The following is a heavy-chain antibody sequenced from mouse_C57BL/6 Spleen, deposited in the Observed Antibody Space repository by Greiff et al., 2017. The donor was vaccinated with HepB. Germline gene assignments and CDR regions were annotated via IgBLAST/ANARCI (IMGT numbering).Heavy chain of an antibody. J-gene: IGHJ2*01. CDR3: ARQGETGTPYVDD. CDR1: GFSLTSYG. V-gene: IGHV2-6-1*01. Sequence: VQGVESGPGLVAPSQSLSITCTVSGFSLTSYGVHWVRQPPGKGLEWLVVIWSDGSTTYNSALKSSLSISKDYAKSQVFLKMNSLQTDDTAMYYCARQGETGTPYVDDGGKGTTLTVSS. D-gene: IGHD4-1*01. CDR2: IWSDGST.